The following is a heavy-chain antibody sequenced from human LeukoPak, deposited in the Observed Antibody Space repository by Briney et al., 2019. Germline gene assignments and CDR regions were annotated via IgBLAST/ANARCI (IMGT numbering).Heavy chain of an antibody. CDR1: GDSTTNNNYW. CDR2: ILGSGTT. J-gene: IGHJ4*02. Sequence: PSETLSLTCAVSGDSTTNNNYWWTWVRRPPGVGLEWIGEILGSGTTHYNPSPKSRVTISVDKSRNQFALKLTSVTAADTAVYYCARIYGSGSYFEYWGQGALVTVPS. V-gene: IGHV4-4*02. CDR3: ARIYGSGSYFEY. D-gene: IGHD3-10*01.